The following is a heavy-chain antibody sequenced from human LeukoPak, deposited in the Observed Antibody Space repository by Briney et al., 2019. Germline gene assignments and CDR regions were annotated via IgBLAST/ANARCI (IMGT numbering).Heavy chain of an antibody. D-gene: IGHD6-19*01. CDR3: AREESGWYFPVGYYFDY. Sequence: GGSLRLSCAAPGFTFSSYAMHWVRQAPGKGLEWVAAISYDGSNRYYADSVKGRFTISRDNSKNTLYLQMNSLRTEDTAVYYCAREESGWYFPVGYYFDYWGQGTLVTVSS. V-gene: IGHV3-30*04. CDR1: GFTFSSYA. J-gene: IGHJ4*02. CDR2: ISYDGSNR.